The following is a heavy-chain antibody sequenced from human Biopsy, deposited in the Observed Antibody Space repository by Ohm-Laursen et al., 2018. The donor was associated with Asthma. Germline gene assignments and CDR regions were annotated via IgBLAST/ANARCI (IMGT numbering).Heavy chain of an antibody. Sequence: SLRLSCAASGFTFSSYGMDWVRQAPGKGLEWVALMSYDGSIKDYADSVRGRFTISRDNSKSTLFLQMDSLSAEDTAVYYCAKDFRGIAVAGDRGFDYWGQGTLVTVSS. V-gene: IGHV3-33*05. D-gene: IGHD6-19*01. CDR2: MSYDGSIK. CDR1: GFTFSSYG. CDR3: AKDFRGIAVAGDRGFDY. J-gene: IGHJ4*02.